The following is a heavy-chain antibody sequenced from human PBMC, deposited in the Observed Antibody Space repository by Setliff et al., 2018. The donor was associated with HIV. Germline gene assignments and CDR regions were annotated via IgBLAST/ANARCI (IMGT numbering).Heavy chain of an antibody. Sequence: SETLSLTCTVSGASITSHYWSWIRQSPGRELEWIGYIYSTGSTNYNPSLQSRVSISMDASKNQFSLKLTSVTAADTAVYYCARRPIKGYGPFDSWGPGTLVTVSS. J-gene: IGHJ4*02. CDR3: ARRPIKGYGPFDS. CDR1: GASITSHY. CDR2: IYSTGST. D-gene: IGHD2-15*01. V-gene: IGHV4-59*08.